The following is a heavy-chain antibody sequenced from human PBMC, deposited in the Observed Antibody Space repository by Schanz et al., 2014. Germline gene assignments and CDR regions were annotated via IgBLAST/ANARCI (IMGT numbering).Heavy chain of an antibody. CDR3: ARARYGLDV. Sequence: QLVQSGSEFRKPWASVKVSCKASGYIFSSYAIHWVRQAPGQGLEWMGWINSTTGNPGYAQGFTGRFVFSFDTSVSPAYLQISGLKAADTAVYYCARARYGLDVWGQGTTVTVSS. CDR2: INSTTGNP. V-gene: IGHV7-4-1*02. J-gene: IGHJ6*02. CDR1: GYIFSSYA.